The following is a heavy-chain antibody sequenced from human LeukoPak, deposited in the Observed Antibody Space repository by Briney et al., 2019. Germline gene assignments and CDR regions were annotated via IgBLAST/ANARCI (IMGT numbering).Heavy chain of an antibody. D-gene: IGHD3-9*01. V-gene: IGHV4-34*01. CDR2: INHSGST. CDR3: ARGIPHYDILTGYPGAGWFDP. Sequence: SETLSLTCAVYGGSFSGYYWSWVRQPPGKGLEWIGEINHSGSTNYNPALTSRGTISVDTSKNQFSLKLSSVPAADTAVYYFARGIPHYDILTGYPGAGWFDPWGQGTLLTVSS. J-gene: IGHJ5*02. CDR1: GGSFSGYY.